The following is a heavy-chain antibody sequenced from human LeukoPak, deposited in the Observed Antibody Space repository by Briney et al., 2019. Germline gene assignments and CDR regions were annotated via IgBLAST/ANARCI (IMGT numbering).Heavy chain of an antibody. V-gene: IGHV1-69*06. CDR3: ARGSVGASDYFQH. CDR2: IIPIFGTA. J-gene: IGHJ1*01. CDR1: GGTFSSYA. D-gene: IGHD1-26*01. Sequence: ASVKVSCKASGGTFSSYAISWVRQAPGQGLEWVGGIIPIFGTANYAQKFQGRVTMTEDTSTDTAYMELSSLRSEDTAVYYCARGSVGASDYFQHWGQGTLVTVSS.